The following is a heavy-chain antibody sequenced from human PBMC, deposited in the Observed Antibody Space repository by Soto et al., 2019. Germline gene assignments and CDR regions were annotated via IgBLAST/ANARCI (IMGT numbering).Heavy chain of an antibody. CDR1: GYTFISYG. D-gene: IGHD5-12*01. V-gene: IGHV1-18*01. J-gene: IGHJ4*02. CDR3: ARLPVATIGTGD. Sequence: ASVKVSCKASGYTFISYGISWVRQAPGQGLEWMGWISTNNGNTNYVQKLQGRVTMTTDTSTSTAYMELRSLRSDDTAVYYCARLPVATIGTGDWGQGTLVTVSS. CDR2: ISTNNGNT.